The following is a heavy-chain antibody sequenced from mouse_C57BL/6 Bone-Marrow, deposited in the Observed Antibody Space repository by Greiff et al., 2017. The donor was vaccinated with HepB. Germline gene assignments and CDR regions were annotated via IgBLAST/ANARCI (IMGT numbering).Heavy chain of an antibody. CDR3: ARCDGYYYWYFDV. D-gene: IGHD2-3*01. Sequence: VKLQESGPELVKPGASVKLSCKASGYTFTSYDINWVKQRPGQGLEWIGWIYPRDGSTKYNEKFKGKATLTVDTSSSTAYMELHSLTSEDSAVYFCARCDGYYYWYFDVWGTGTTVTVSS. J-gene: IGHJ1*03. V-gene: IGHV1-85*01. CDR2: IYPRDGST. CDR1: GYTFTSYD.